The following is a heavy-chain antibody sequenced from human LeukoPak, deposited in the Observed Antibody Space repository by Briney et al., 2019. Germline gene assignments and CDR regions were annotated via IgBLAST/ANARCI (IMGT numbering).Heavy chain of an antibody. V-gene: IGHV3-53*01. CDR3: ARGVEPLAANTLAY. CDR2: LYSDSNT. D-gene: IGHD1-14*01. Sequence: GGSLRLSCAASGFTVITNDMTWVRQAPGKGLEGVSVLYSDSNTKYADSVQGRFTISRDNSKNTLYLEMNSLSPDDTAVYYCARGVEPLAANTLAYWGQGTLVTVSS. CDR1: GFTVITND. J-gene: IGHJ4*02.